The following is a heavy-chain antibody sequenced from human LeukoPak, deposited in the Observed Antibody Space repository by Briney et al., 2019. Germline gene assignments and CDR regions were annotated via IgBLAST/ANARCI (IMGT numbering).Heavy chain of an antibody. J-gene: IGHJ3*02. CDR2: IKVDGSQK. CDR1: GFTFSNYY. Sequence: SGGSLRLSCAASGFTFSNYYMSWVRQAPGKGLEWVANIKVDGSQKHYVDSVKGRFTISRDNAKNSLYLQMNSLRAEDTALYYCARVGPDAFDMWGQGTMVTVSS. CDR3: ARVGPDAFDM. V-gene: IGHV3-7*01.